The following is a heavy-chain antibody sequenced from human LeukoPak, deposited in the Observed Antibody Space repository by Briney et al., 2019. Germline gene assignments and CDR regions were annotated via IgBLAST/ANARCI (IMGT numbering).Heavy chain of an antibody. Sequence: GGSLRLSCAASGFTVSSNYMSWVRQAPGKGLEWVSVIYSGGSTYYADSVKGRFTISRDNAKNSLYLQMNSLRAEDTAVYYCARLAFMITFGGVIVLPPDFDYWGQGTLVTVSS. CDR1: GFTVSSNY. D-gene: IGHD3-16*02. V-gene: IGHV3-53*01. CDR3: ARLAFMITFGGVIVLPPDFDY. CDR2: IYSGGST. J-gene: IGHJ4*02.